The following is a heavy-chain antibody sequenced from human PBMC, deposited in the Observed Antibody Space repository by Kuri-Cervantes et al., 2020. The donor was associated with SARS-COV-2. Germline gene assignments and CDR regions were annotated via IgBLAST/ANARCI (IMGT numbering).Heavy chain of an antibody. CDR2: IIPIFGTA. D-gene: IGHD3-3*01. CDR1: GGTFSSYA. CDR3: ARLNDFWSGYPYGMDV. Sequence: SVKVSCKASGGTFSSYAISWVRQAPGQGLEWMGGIIPIFGTANYAQKFQGRVTITADKSTSTAYMELSSLRSEDTAVYYCARLNDFWSGYPYGMDVWGQGTTVTVSS. J-gene: IGHJ6*02. V-gene: IGHV1-69*06.